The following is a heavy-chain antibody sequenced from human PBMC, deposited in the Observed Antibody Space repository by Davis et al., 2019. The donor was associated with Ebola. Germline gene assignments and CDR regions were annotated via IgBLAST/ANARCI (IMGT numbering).Heavy chain of an antibody. J-gene: IGHJ4*02. D-gene: IGHD6-19*01. CDR2: INQSGST. Sequence: MPSETLSLTCAVYGGSFSGYYWSWIRQPPGKGLEWIGEINQSGSTNYNPSLKSRVTISVDTSKNQFSLKLSSVTAADTAVYYCAIRSGWYPGYWGQGTLVTVSS. CDR3: AIRSGWYPGY. V-gene: IGHV4-34*01. CDR1: GGSFSGYY.